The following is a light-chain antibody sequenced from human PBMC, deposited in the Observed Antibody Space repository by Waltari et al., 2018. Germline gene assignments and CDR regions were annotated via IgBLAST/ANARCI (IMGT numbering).Light chain of an antibody. V-gene: IGLV3-25*03. CDR2: KDG. J-gene: IGLJ2*01. CDR3: QSGDNSGTNRVL. Sequence: SYELTQPPSVSVSPGQTARITCSGDALPKQNVYWYQQKSGQAPILVMYKDGARPSGIPERFSGSSSGTTVTLTISGVQAEDDADYYCQSGDNSGTNRVLFGGGTKLTVL. CDR1: ALPKQN.